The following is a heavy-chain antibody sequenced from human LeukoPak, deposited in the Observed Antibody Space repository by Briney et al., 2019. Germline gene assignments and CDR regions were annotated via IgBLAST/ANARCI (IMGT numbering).Heavy chain of an antibody. CDR1: GYTFTGYY. J-gene: IGHJ4*02. V-gene: IGHV1-2*02. CDR3: ARGGPGGFDILTGYYWSYFDY. CDR2: INPNSGGT. D-gene: IGHD3-9*01. Sequence: ASVKVSCKASGYTFTGYYMHWVRQAPGQGLEWMGWINPNSGGTNYAQKFQGRVTMTRDTSISTAYMELSRLRSDDTAVYYCARGGPGGFDILTGYYWSYFDYWGQGTVVTVSS.